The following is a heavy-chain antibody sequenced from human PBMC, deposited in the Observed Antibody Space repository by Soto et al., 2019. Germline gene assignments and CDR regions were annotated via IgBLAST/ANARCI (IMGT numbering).Heavy chain of an antibody. V-gene: IGHV3-74*01. J-gene: IGHJ4*02. Sequence: GGSLRLSCAASGFTVSSYWMHWVRQVPGKGLLWVSRIDEYGSTINYADSVKGRFTISRDNARNTLYLEMNSLRAEDTALYYCTRDIGGTGAYWGPGTLVTVSP. CDR2: IDEYGSTI. D-gene: IGHD3-10*01. CDR1: GFTVSSYW. CDR3: TRDIGGTGAY.